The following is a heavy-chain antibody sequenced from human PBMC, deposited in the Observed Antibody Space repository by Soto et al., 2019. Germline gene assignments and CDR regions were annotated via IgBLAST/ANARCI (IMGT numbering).Heavy chain of an antibody. D-gene: IGHD2-2*01. CDR3: ARSQGSSTSLEIYYYYYYGMDV. V-gene: IGHV1-69*01. J-gene: IGHJ6*02. Sequence: QVQLVQSGAEVKKPGSSVKVSCKASGGTFSSYAISWVRQAPGQGLEWMGGIIPISETTNYAQKFQGRVTITAYESKSTAYMELGSLRSEDTAVYYCARSQGSSTSLEIYYYYYYGMDVWGQGTTVTVSS. CDR2: IIPISETT. CDR1: GGTFSSYA.